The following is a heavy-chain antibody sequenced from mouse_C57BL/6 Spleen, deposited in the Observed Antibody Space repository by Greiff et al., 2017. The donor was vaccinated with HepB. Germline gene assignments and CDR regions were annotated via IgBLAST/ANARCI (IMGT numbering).Heavy chain of an antibody. CDR1: GYTFTDYY. D-gene: IGHD2-4*01. CDR3: ARYDYDVGVAY. CDR2: INPYNGGT. V-gene: IGHV1-19*01. J-gene: IGHJ3*01. Sequence: EVQLQQSGPVLVKPGASVKMSCKASGYTFTDYYMNWVKQSHGKSLEWIGVINPYNGGTSYNQKFKGKATLTVYKSSSTAYMELNSLTSEDSAVYDCARYDYDVGVAYWGQGTLVTVSA.